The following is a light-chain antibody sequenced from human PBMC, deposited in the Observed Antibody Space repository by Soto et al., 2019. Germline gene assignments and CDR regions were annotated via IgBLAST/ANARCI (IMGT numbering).Light chain of an antibody. CDR3: VQALQIPSGIT. Sequence: DIVMTQSPLSLPFAPGEPASISCRSNQSLLHSNGYNYLDWYLQKPGQSPQLLIYLGSSRSSVVPVRLSGSGASKDFALTISRLEAEDVGVYYCVQALQIPSGITCGQGTRIEIK. CDR1: QSLLHSNGYNY. J-gene: IGKJ5*01. CDR2: LGS. V-gene: IGKV2-28*01.